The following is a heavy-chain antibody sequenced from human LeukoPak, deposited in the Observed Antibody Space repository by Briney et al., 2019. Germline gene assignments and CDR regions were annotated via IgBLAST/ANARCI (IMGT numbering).Heavy chain of an antibody. D-gene: IGHD5-18*01. J-gene: IGHJ4*02. V-gene: IGHV1-18*01. Sequence: ASVKVSXKASGYTFTSYGISWVRQAPGQGLEWMGWISAYNGNTNYAQKFQGRVTITTDESTSTAYMELSSLRSEDTAVYYCARGGYSYGNTFDYWGQGTLVTVSS. CDR1: GYTFTSYG. CDR2: ISAYNGNT. CDR3: ARGGYSYGNTFDY.